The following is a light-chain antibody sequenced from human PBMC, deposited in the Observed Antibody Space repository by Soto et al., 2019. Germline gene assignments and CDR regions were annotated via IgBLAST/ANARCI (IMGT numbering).Light chain of an antibody. CDR1: SSHVGSYNY. V-gene: IGLV2-14*01. Sequence: QSALTQPASVYGSPGQSITISCSGTSSHVGSYNYVSRYQQHPGKAPKLIIYEVSNRPSGVSHRFSGSKSGNTASLTISGLQAEDEADYYCSSYTSTNTYVFGTGTKVSVL. J-gene: IGLJ1*01. CDR3: SSYTSTNTYV. CDR2: EVS.